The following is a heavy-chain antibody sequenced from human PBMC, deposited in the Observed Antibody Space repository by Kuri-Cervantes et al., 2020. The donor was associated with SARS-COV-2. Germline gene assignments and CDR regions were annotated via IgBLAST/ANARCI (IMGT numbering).Heavy chain of an antibody. D-gene: IGHD3-3*01. J-gene: IGHJ4*02. Sequence: SVKVSCKASGYTFTSYGISWVRQAPGQGLEWMGGIIPIFGTANYAQKFQGRVMITADESTSTAYMELRSLRPDDTAVFYCARDTRHYDFWSGYPYFDYWGQGTLVTVSS. CDR3: ARDTRHYDFWSGYPYFDY. CDR2: IIPIFGTA. CDR1: GYTFTSYG. V-gene: IGHV1-69*13.